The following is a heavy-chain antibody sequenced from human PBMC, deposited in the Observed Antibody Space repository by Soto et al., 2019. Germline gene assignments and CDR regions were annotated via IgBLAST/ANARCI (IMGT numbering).Heavy chain of an antibody. CDR3: ASRTMVRNQSLYYMDV. V-gene: IGHV4-59*08. Sequence: LSLTCTVSGGSISSYYWSWIRQPPGKGLEWIGYIYYSGSTNYNPSLKSRVTISVDTSKNQFSLKLSSVTAADTAVYYCASRTMVRNQSLYYMDVWGKGTTVTVSS. J-gene: IGHJ6*03. CDR1: GGSISSYY. D-gene: IGHD3-10*01. CDR2: IYYSGST.